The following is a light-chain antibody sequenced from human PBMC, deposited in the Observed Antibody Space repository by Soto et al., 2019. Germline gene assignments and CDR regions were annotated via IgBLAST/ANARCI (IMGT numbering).Light chain of an antibody. Sequence: IVLTQSPATLSLSPGPRAPLSCRARQTVNSIYLAWYQQKPGQAPGLLIYGASSRASGIPDRFSGSGSGTELTLTISSRQPDAFETSFCQQYNNYSPTRFGQGTKVDIK. CDR1: QTVNSIY. CDR2: GAS. V-gene: IGKV3-20*01. J-gene: IGKJ1*01. CDR3: QQYNNYSPTR.